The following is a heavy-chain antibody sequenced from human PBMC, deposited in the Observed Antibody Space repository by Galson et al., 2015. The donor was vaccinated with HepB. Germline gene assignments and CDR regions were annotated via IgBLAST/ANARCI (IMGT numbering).Heavy chain of an antibody. CDR1: GYSISSSNW. CDR2: IYYSGST. Sequence: ETLSLTCAVSGYSISSSNWWGWIRQPPGKGLEWIGYIYYSGSTYYNPSLKSRVTMSVDTSKNQFSLKLSSVTAVDTAVYYCASADCSGGSCYVDYWGQGTLVTVSS. V-gene: IGHV4-28*01. D-gene: IGHD2-15*01. CDR3: ASADCSGGSCYVDY. J-gene: IGHJ4*02.